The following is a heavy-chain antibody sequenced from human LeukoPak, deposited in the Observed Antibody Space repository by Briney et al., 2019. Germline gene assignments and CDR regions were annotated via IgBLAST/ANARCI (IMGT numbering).Heavy chain of an antibody. V-gene: IGHV4-59*01. Sequence: SETLSLTCTVSGXSISSYYWNWIRQPPGKGLEWIGYIYYSGNTNYSPSLKGRVTISVDTSKNQFSLDLTSVTAADTAVYYCAREWSSGWAEFDYWGQGTLVTVSS. J-gene: IGHJ4*02. CDR1: GXSISSYY. CDR3: AREWSSGWAEFDY. D-gene: IGHD6-25*01. CDR2: IYYSGNT.